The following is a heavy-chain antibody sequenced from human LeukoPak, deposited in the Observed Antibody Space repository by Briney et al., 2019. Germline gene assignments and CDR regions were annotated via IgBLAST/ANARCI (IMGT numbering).Heavy chain of an antibody. Sequence: ASEMVSCKASGDIITSYAMYGVRQATGQRLEWMGWINAGNGKTKYSQKFQGRVTMTRNTSISTAYMELSSLRSEDTAVYYCARGPRRLGYFDYWGQGTLVTVSS. V-gene: IGHV1-3*01. J-gene: IGHJ4*02. CDR1: GDIITSYA. D-gene: IGHD3-16*01. CDR3: ARGPRRLGYFDY. CDR2: INAGNGKT.